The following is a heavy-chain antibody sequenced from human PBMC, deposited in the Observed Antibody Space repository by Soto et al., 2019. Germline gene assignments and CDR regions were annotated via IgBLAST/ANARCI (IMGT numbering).Heavy chain of an antibody. CDR2: INPSGGST. V-gene: IGHV1-46*03. D-gene: IGHD2-2*01. Sequence: GASVKVSCKASGYTFTSYYMHWVRQAPGQGLEWMGIINPSGGSTSYAQKFQGRVTMTRDTSTSTVYMELSSLRSEDTAVYYCARAGDIVVVPAPRGYYMDVWGKGTTVTVSS. J-gene: IGHJ6*03. CDR1: GYTFTSYY. CDR3: ARAGDIVVVPAPRGYYMDV.